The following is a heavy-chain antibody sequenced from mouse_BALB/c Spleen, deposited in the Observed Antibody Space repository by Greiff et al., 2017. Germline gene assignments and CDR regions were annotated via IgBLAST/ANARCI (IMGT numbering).Heavy chain of an antibody. Sequence: EVQVVESGGGLVKPGGSLKLSCAASGFTFSSYAMSWVRQTPEKRLEWVASISSGGSTYYPDSVKGRFTISRDNARNILYLQMSSLRSEDTAMYYCARGEGFAYWGQGTLVTVSA. V-gene: IGHV5-6-5*01. J-gene: IGHJ3*01. CDR3: ARGEGFAY. CDR1: GFTFSSYA. D-gene: IGHD3-3*01. CDR2: ISSGGST.